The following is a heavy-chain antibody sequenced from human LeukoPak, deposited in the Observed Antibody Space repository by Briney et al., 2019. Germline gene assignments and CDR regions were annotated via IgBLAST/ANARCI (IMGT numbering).Heavy chain of an antibody. Sequence: GGSLRLSCAATGFTFSSYSMNWVRQAPRKGLDWVSSISSISSTIYYADSVKGRFTISRDNAKNSLYLQMNSLRAEDTAVYYCARDEITMVRGVPYYYYGMDVWGQGTTVTVSS. CDR2: ISSISSTI. V-gene: IGHV3-48*01. D-gene: IGHD3-10*01. CDR1: GFTFSSYS. CDR3: ARDEITMVRGVPYYYYGMDV. J-gene: IGHJ6*02.